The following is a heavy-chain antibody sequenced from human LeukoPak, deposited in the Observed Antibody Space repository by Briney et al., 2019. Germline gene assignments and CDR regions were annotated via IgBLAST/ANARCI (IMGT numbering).Heavy chain of an antibody. V-gene: IGHV3-74*01. Sequence: GGSLRLSCAASGFTFSHYWMHWVRQAPGKGLVWVALINTDGSIITYADSVKGRVTISRDNARNTLYLQMNSLRAEDTAVYYCARSMGIAVSRNSNFDYWGQGILVTVSS. CDR1: GFTFSHYW. CDR2: INTDGSII. J-gene: IGHJ4*02. CDR3: ARSMGIAVSRNSNFDY. D-gene: IGHD6-19*01.